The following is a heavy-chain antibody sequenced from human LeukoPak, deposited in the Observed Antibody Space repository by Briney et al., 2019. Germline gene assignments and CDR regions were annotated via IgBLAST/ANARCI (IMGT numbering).Heavy chain of an antibody. CDR2: ISSSTYNT. CDR1: GFSFSLFG. J-gene: IGHJ4*02. Sequence: PGGSLRLSCSASGFSFSLFGMHWVRQAPGKGLEYIAAISSSTYNTYYAGSLQGRVTISRDNSKNTLYLQMTSLRTEDTAVYYCVKDRVDDSAGYSLCFDYWGQGTLVTVSS. CDR3: VKDRVDDSAGYSLCFDY. V-gene: IGHV3-64D*08. D-gene: IGHD3-22*01.